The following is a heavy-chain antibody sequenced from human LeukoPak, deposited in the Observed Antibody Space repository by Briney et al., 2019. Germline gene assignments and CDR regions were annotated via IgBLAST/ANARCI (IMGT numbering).Heavy chain of an antibody. CDR1: GYTFTSYY. J-gene: IGHJ5*02. D-gene: IGHD4-17*01. V-gene: IGHV1-46*01. CDR3: ARDTSYGGRGYDNWFDP. CDR2: INPSGGST. Sequence: GASVKVSCKASGYTFTSYYMHWVRQAPGQGLEWMGIINPSGGSTSYAQKFQGRVTMTRDTSTSTVYMELSSLRSEDTAVYYCARDTSYGGRGYDNWFDPWGQGTLVTVSS.